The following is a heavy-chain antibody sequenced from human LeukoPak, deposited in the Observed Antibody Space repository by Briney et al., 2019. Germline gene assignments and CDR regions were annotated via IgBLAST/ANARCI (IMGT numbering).Heavy chain of an antibody. D-gene: IGHD1-1*01. CDR3: ARDQNWNDVSRYYYGMDV. CDR1: GGTFSSYA. J-gene: IGHJ6*02. V-gene: IGHV1-69*01. Sequence: RSSVKVSCKASGGTFSSYAISWVRQAPGQGLEWMGGILPIFGTANYAQKFQGRVTITADESTSTAYMELSSLRSEDTAVYYCARDQNWNDVSRYYYGMDVWGQGTTVTVSS. CDR2: ILPIFGTA.